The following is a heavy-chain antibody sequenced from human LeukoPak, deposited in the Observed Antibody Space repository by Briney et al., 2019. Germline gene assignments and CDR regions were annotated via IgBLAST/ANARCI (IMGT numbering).Heavy chain of an antibody. J-gene: IGHJ4*02. D-gene: IGHD2-15*01. CDR3: ARHAEGSGHDY. V-gene: IGHV5-51*01. Sequence: GESLKISCKGSGYSFTSYWIAWVRQMPGKGLEWMGIIYPGESDPRYSPSFQGQVTISADKSISTAYLQWSSLKASDTAMYYCARHAEGSGHDYWGQGTLVTVSS. CDR2: IYPGESDP. CDR1: GYSFTSYW.